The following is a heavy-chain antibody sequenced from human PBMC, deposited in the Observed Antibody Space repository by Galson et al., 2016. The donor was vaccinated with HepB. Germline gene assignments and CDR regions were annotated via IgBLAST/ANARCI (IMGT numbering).Heavy chain of an antibody. CDR3: TVGYCSGGSCCYEDAFHL. J-gene: IGHJ3*01. D-gene: IGHD2-15*01. CDR1: GFGFNDAW. Sequence: SLRLSCAASGFGFNDAWMTWVRQAPGKGLEWIGRIKSHTNRGTTDYAAPVRGRFTISRDDSQNAVYLQMTSLKTEDTALYYCTVGYCSGGSCCYEDAFHLWGQGTMVTVSS. CDR2: IKSHTNRGTT. V-gene: IGHV3-15*01.